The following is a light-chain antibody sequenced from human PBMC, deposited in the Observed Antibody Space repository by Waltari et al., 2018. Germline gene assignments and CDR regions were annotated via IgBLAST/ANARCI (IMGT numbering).Light chain of an antibody. CDR2: EVS. V-gene: IGLV2-23*02. CDR1: ASDVGSYNL. CDR3: CSYAGSTNFVI. Sequence: QSALTQPASVSGSPGQSITISCTGSASDVGSYNLVTWYQQHPGKAPKVMIYEVSKRPSGVSNRFSGAKSGNTASLTISGLQAEDEADYYCCSYAGSTNFVIFGGGTKLTVL. J-gene: IGLJ2*01.